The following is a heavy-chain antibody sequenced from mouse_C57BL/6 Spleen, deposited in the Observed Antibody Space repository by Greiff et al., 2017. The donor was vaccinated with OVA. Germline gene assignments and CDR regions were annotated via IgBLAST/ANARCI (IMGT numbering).Heavy chain of an antibody. Sequence: QVQLQQSGPELVKPGASVKISCKASGYAFSSSWMNWVKQRPGKGLEWIGRIYPGDGDTNYNGKFKGKATLTADKSSSTAYMQLSSLTSEDSAVYFCARSSLYDGYSAWFAYWGQGTLVTVSA. CDR2: IYPGDGDT. CDR3: ARSSLYDGYSAWFAY. J-gene: IGHJ3*01. D-gene: IGHD2-3*01. V-gene: IGHV1-82*01. CDR1: GYAFSSSW.